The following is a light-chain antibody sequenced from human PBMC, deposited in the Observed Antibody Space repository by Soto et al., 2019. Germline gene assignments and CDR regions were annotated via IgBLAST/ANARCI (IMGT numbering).Light chain of an antibody. CDR3: QQYNNWHRVT. CDR1: QSVSSRN. V-gene: IGKV3-15*01. J-gene: IGKJ4*01. Sequence: EIVFTQSPGTLSLSPGERATLSCRASQSVSSRNLAWYQQKPGQAPRLLMFRTSSSATGFPARFSGSGSGTEFNLTISSLQYEDFGVYYCQQYNNWHRVTFGGGTKVDIK. CDR2: RTS.